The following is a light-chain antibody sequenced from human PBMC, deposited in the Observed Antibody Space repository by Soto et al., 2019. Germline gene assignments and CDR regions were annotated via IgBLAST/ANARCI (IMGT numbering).Light chain of an antibody. CDR3: QVWDSSSAHRV. CDR2: YDS. J-gene: IGLJ2*01. CDR1: NIGSKS. V-gene: IGLV3-21*04. Sequence: YELTQPPSVSVAPGKTARITCGGNNIGSKSVHWYQQKPGQAPVLVIYYDSDRPSGIPERFSGSNSGNTATLTISRVEAGDEADYYCQVWDSSSAHRVFGGGTKLTVL.